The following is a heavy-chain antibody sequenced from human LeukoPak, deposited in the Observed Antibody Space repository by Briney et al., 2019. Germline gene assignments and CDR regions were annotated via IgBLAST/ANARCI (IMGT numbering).Heavy chain of an antibody. J-gene: IGHJ4*02. CDR3: ARGEGYSGHAD. CDR1: GLGFGNFW. Sequence: PGGSLRLSRAASGLGFGNFWMSWVRQAPGKGLGWVANINQDGREKDYVDSVKGRFTISRDNAKNSLYLQMNSLRAEDTAVYYCARGEGYSGHADWGQGTLVTVSS. D-gene: IGHD5-12*01. V-gene: IGHV3-7*04. CDR2: INQDGREK.